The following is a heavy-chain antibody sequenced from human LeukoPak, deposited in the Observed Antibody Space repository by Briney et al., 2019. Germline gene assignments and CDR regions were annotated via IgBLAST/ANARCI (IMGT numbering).Heavy chain of an antibody. CDR1: GFTFSNYA. J-gene: IGHJ4*02. Sequence: PGGSLRLSCAAPGFTFSNYAMYWVRQAPGKGLEWVAVISYDGSNKYYADSVKGRFTISRDNSKNTLYLQMNSLRAEDTAVYYCARDNWGWDYWGQGTLVTVSS. CDR2: ISYDGSNK. CDR3: ARDNWGWDY. V-gene: IGHV3-30-3*01. D-gene: IGHD7-27*01.